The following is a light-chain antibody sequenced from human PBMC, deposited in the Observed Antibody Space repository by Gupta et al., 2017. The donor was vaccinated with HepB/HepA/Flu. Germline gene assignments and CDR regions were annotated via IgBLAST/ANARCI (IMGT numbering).Light chain of an antibody. CDR1: SSDVGSYKY. V-gene: IGLV2-14*03. CDR2: DVS. J-gene: IGLJ1*01. Sequence: QSALTQPASVSGSPGQSIAISCTGPSSDVGSYKYVSWYQHHPGRAPKIMIYDVSNRPSGVSDRFSGSKSGNTASLTISGLQADDEADYYCTSYTTRSTYVFGTGTKVTVL. CDR3: TSYTTRSTYV.